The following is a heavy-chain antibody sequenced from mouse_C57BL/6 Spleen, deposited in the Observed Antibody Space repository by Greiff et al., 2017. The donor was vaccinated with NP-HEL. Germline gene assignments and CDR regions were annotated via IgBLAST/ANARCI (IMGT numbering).Heavy chain of an antibody. CDR2: IYPGDGDT. J-gene: IGHJ4*01. CDR1: GYAFSSYW. V-gene: IGHV1-80*01. D-gene: IGHD4-1*01. Sequence: QVQLQQSGAELVKPGASVKISCKASGYAFSSYWMNWVKQRPGKGLEWIGQIYPGDGDTNYNGKFKGKATLTADKSSSTAYMQLSSLTSEDSAVYFCARSPNWDVEGYAMDYWGQGTSVTVSS. CDR3: ARSPNWDVEGYAMDY.